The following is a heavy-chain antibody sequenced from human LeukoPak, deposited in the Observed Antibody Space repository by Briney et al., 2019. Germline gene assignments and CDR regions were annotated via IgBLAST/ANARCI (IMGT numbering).Heavy chain of an antibody. V-gene: IGHV1-69*02. CDR2: IFPIVGLT. CDR1: GGTFNNYN. J-gene: IGHJ4*02. CDR3: ARGAPDISGGAATFQLDY. D-gene: IGHD1-26*01. Sequence: ASVKVSCKTSGGTFNNYNIVWVRQAPGQGLEWMGRIFPIVGLTNYAQKLQGRVTITADKFTSTAYMELTSLRSEDTAMYFCARGAPDISGGAATFQLDYWGQGTLVTVSS.